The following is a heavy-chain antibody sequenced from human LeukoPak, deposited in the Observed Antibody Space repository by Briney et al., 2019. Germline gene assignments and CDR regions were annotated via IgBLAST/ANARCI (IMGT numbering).Heavy chain of an antibody. CDR1: GYTFTSYA. J-gene: IGHJ4*02. V-gene: IGHV1-3*01. CDR3: ARDCGVGRYYGSGSYYTCDY. D-gene: IGHD3-10*01. Sequence: ASVKVSCKASGYTFTSYAMHWVRQAPGQRLEWMGWINAGNGNTKYSQKFQGRVTITRDTSASTAYMELSSLRSEDTAVYYCARDCGVGRYYGSGSYYTCDYWGQGTLVTVSS. CDR2: INAGNGNT.